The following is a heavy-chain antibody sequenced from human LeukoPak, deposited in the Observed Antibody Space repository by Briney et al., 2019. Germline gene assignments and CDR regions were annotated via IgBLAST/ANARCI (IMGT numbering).Heavy chain of an antibody. CDR2: INPSGGST. V-gene: IGHV1-46*01. CDR1: GYTFTSYY. D-gene: IGHD2-2*01. CDR3: ASKGLVVVPAAIPDAFDI. Sequence: GASVKVSCKASGYTFTSYYMHWVRQAPGQGLEWMGIINPSGGSTSYAQKFQGRVTMTRDTSTSTVYMELSSLRSEDTAVYYCASKGLVVVPAAIPDAFDIWGQGTMVTVSS. J-gene: IGHJ3*02.